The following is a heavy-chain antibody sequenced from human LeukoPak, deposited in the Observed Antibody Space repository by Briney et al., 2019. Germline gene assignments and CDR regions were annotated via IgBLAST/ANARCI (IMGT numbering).Heavy chain of an antibody. Sequence: SETLSLTCTVSRGSITSYYWSWIRQPPGKRLEWIGYIHYSGSPNYNPSLKSRVTMSVETSKNQISLKLSSVTAADTAVYYCARVVGTAPFDHWGQGTLVTVSS. J-gene: IGHJ4*02. CDR1: RGSITSYY. V-gene: IGHV4-59*01. CDR2: IHYSGSP. CDR3: ARVVGTAPFDH. D-gene: IGHD2-21*02.